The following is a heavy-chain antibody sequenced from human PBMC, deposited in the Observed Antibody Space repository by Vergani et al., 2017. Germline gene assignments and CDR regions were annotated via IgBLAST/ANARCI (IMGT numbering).Heavy chain of an antibody. CDR2: ISNSGNTR. J-gene: IGHJ3*02. CDR1: GFSFSDHY. CDR3: ARDHRDYNNYPGTFDI. V-gene: IGHV3-11*01. D-gene: IGHD5-24*01. Sequence: QVQLVESGGGLVKPGGSLRLSCAASGFSFSDHYMTWVRQAPGKGLEWVSYISNSGNTREYADSVKGRFSISRDNAKSSLFLQMDSLRAEDTAVYYCARDHRDYNNYPGTFDIRGQGSMVTVSS.